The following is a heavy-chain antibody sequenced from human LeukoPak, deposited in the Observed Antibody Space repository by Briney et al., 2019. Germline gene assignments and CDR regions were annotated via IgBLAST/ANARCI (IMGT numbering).Heavy chain of an antibody. D-gene: IGHD3-22*01. CDR3: ARVFDSSGPIFDY. CDR2: IYYSGST. CDR1: GGSISSYY. V-gene: IGHV4-59*01. Sequence: SETLSLTCTVSGGSISSYYWSWIRQPPGKGLEWIGYIYYSGSTNYNPSLTSRVTISVDTSKNQFSLKLSSVTAADTAVYYCARVFDSSGPIFDYWGQGTLVTVSS. J-gene: IGHJ4*02.